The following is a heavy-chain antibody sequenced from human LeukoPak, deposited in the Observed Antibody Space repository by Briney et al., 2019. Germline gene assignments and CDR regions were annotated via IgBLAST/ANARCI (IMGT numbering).Heavy chain of an antibody. CDR3: AREGPHYYDSSKIFDY. CDR1: GYTFTGYY. J-gene: IGHJ4*02. V-gene: IGHV1-2*02. Sequence: ASVKVSCKASGYTFTGYYTHWVRQAPGQGLEWMGWINPNSGGTNYAQKFQGRVTMTRDTSISTAYMELSRLRSDDTAVYYCAREGPHYYDSSKIFDYWGQGTLVTVSS. CDR2: INPNSGGT. D-gene: IGHD3-22*01.